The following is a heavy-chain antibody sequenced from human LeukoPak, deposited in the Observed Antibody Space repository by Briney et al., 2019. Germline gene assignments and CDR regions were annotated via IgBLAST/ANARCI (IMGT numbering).Heavy chain of an antibody. CDR1: GYNFTNYY. D-gene: IGHD3-9*01. Sequence: ASVKVSCKTSGYNFTNYYMHWVRQAPGHGLEWMGIMNPSGGTTTYAEKFQGRVTMTRDTSTSTVYMELSSLGSEDTAVYYCARGGALRYFEWFSAYWGQGTLVTVSS. J-gene: IGHJ4*02. CDR3: ARGGALRYFEWFSAY. CDR2: MNPSGGTT. V-gene: IGHV1-46*01.